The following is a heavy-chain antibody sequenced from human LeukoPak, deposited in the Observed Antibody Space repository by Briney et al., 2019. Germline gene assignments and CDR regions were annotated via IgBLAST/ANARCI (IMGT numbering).Heavy chain of an antibody. J-gene: IGHJ3*02. Sequence: GESLKISCQGSGYNFTSHWIGWVRQMPGKGLEWMGIIYPADSRTRDSPSFQGHVTISVDKSISTAYLQWSSLKASDTAMYYCARHSVSRTSPSDPFNIWGQGTMVTVSS. V-gene: IGHV5-51*01. D-gene: IGHD3-16*01. CDR3: ARHSVSRTSPSDPFNI. CDR2: IYPADSRT. CDR1: GYNFTSHW.